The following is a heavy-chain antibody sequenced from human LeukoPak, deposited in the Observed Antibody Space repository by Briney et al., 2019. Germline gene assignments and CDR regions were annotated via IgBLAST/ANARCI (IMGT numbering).Heavy chain of an antibody. D-gene: IGHD2-21*02. CDR2: IIPIFGTA. V-gene: IGHV1-69*05. CDR3: AVGRCGGDCSLYFQH. CDR1: GGTFSSYA. J-gene: IGHJ1*01. Sequence: SVKVSCKASGGTFSSYAISWVRQAPGQGLEWMGGIIPIFGTANYAQKFQGRVTITTDESASTAYMEPSSLRSEDTAVYYCAVGRCGGDCSLYFQHWGQGTLVTVSS.